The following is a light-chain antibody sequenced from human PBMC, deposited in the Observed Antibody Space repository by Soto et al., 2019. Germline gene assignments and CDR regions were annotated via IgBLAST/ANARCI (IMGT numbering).Light chain of an antibody. J-gene: IGKJ3*01. Sequence: DLQMTQSPSSLSASIGDRLIITCRTSQGVSTFLNWYRQKAGEAPRLLIYTASNLQSGVPSRFSGGGSRTEFTLTINSLQPEDFGTYFCQQSYSSPFTFGPGTRVDVK. CDR1: QGVSTF. CDR3: QQSYSSPFT. CDR2: TAS. V-gene: IGKV1-39*01.